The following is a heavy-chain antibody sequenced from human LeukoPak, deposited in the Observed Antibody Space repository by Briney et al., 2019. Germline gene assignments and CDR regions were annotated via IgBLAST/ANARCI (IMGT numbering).Heavy chain of an antibody. V-gene: IGHV3-72*01. Sequence: PGGSLRLSCAASGFTFSDHYMDWVRQAPGEGLEWVGCTRNKAKSYTTEYAASVKGRFTISRDDSKNSLYLQMNSLKTEDTAVYYCARAATMVRGVIIYGMDVWGQGTTVTVSS. D-gene: IGHD3-10*01. CDR2: TRNKAKSYTT. CDR1: GFTFSDHY. J-gene: IGHJ6*02. CDR3: ARAATMVRGVIIYGMDV.